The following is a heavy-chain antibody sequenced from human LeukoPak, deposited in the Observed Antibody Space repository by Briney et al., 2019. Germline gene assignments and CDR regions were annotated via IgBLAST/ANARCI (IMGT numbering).Heavy chain of an antibody. V-gene: IGHV3-23*01. CDR2: ISGSGGST. CDR3: AKSPGGELGPHYYYYMDV. J-gene: IGHJ6*03. CDR1: GFTFSSYG. D-gene: IGHD1-26*01. Sequence: GGSLRLSCAAPGFTFSSYGMSWVRQAPGKGLEWVSSISGSGGSTYYADSVKGRFTISRDNSKNTLYLQMNSLRAEDTAVYYCAKSPGGELGPHYYYYMDVWGKGTTVTISS.